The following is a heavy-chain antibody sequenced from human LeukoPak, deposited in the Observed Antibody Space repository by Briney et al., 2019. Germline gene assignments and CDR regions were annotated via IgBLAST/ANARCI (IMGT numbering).Heavy chain of an antibody. D-gene: IGHD2-2*01. V-gene: IGHV4-59*01. CDR2: IYVSGDA. Sequence: PETLSLTCTVSGGSISNYYWSWIRQPPGKGLEWIGYIYVSGDANYNPSLKSRVTISVDTSKNQFSLKLSSVTAADTAVYYCARGVVPAATHNWFDPWGQGTLVTVSS. CDR3: ARGVVPAATHNWFDP. J-gene: IGHJ5*02. CDR1: GGSISNYY.